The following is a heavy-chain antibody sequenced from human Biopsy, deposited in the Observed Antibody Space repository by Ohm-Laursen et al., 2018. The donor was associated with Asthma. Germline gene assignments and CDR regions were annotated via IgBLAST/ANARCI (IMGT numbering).Heavy chain of an antibody. CDR3: ARGGYCTSPTCPWGRYATDV. Sequence: SLRLSCSASGFTFSNYAMSWVRQAPGKGLEWVSSITGSGGFTYYADSVKGRFTISRDNAKNSLYLHMNSLRAEDTAVYYCARGGYCTSPTCPWGRYATDVWGQGTTVTVSS. V-gene: IGHV3-23*01. J-gene: IGHJ6*02. CDR2: ITGSGGFT. D-gene: IGHD2-2*01. CDR1: GFTFSNYA.